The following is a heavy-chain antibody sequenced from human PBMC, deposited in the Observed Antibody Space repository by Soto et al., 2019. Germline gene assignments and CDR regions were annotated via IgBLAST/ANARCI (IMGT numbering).Heavy chain of an antibody. CDR1: GFTFSSYA. D-gene: IGHD2-15*01. CDR2: ISGSGGST. CDR3: AKYNRVVVVAATPERGNYYYYYGMDV. J-gene: IGHJ6*02. Sequence: GGSLRLSCAASGFTFSSYAMSWVRQAPGKGLEWVSAISGSGGSTYYADSVKGRFTISRDNSKNTLYLQMNSLRAEDTAVYYCAKYNRVVVVAATPERGNYYYYYGMDVWGQGTTVTVSS. V-gene: IGHV3-23*01.